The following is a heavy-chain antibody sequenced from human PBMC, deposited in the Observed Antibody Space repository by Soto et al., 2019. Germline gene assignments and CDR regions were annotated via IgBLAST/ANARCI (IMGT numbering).Heavy chain of an antibody. CDR1: GGSLTSYY. CDR2: VYYTGIA. D-gene: IGHD3-22*01. CDR3: TGAYYDVSGYSLDP. Sequence: PSETLSLTCTVSGGSLTSYYWSWIRQPPGKGLEWIGFVYYTGIARYNPSLKSRVTISVDTSKNQFSLRLSSVSAADTAVYYCTGAYYDVSGYSLDPWGQGTSVTV. V-gene: IGHV4-59*01. J-gene: IGHJ5*02.